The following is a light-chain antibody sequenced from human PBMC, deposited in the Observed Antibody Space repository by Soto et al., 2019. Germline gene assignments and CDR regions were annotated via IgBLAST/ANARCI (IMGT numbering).Light chain of an antibody. V-gene: IGKV3-20*01. CDR2: GAS. Sequence: EIVLTQSPDTLSLSQGEGATLSCRASQSVTNSYLAWYQQKPGQAPRLLIYGASSRATGIPDRSSGSGSETDFTLTISRLEPEDFAVYYCQQYSSSPPITFGQGTRLE. J-gene: IGKJ5*01. CDR1: QSVTNSY. CDR3: QQYSSSPPIT.